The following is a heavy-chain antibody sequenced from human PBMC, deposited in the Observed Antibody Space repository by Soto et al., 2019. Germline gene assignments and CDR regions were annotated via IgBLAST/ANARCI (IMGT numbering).Heavy chain of an antibody. CDR1: GFTFSSYG. J-gene: IGHJ4*02. D-gene: IGHD1-26*01. V-gene: IGHV3-30*18. CDR3: AKEGEYSGSPIFDY. Sequence: QVQLVESGGGVVQPGRSLRLSCAASGFTFSSYGMHWVRQAPGKGLEWVTVISYDGSNKLYADSVKGRFTISRDNSKNTLYRQMNSLRAEDTAVYYCAKEGEYSGSPIFDYWGQGTLVTVSS. CDR2: ISYDGSNK.